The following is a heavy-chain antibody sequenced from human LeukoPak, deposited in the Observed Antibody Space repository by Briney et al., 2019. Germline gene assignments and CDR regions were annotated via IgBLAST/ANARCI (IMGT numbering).Heavy chain of an antibody. D-gene: IGHD3-3*01. J-gene: IGHJ3*02. CDR3: ARGGRITLFGVVMRAFDI. CDR2: IFYSGGT. Sequence: SETLSLTCTVSGGSINTPNYYWGWIRQTPGKGLEWIGNIFYSGGTYYSPSLTSRVTMSVDTSENQISLKLSSVTAADTAVYYCARGGRITLFGVVMRAFDIRGQGTMVTVSS. V-gene: IGHV4-39*07. CDR1: GGSINTPNYY.